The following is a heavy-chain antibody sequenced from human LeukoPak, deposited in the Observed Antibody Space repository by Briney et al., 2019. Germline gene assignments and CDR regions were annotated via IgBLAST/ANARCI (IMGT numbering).Heavy chain of an antibody. Sequence: GASVKVSCKASGYTFTSYGISWVRQAPGQGLEWMGRIIPIFGTANYAQKFQGRVTITTDESTSTAYMELSSLRSEDTAVYYCARSVLVTAILNYWGQGTLVTVSS. D-gene: IGHD2-21*02. CDR2: IIPIFGTA. CDR3: ARSVLVTAILNY. CDR1: GYTFTSYG. J-gene: IGHJ4*02. V-gene: IGHV1-69*05.